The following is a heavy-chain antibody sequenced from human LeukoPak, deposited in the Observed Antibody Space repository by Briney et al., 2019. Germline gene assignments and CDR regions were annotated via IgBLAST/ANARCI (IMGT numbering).Heavy chain of an antibody. V-gene: IGHV3-53*01. Sequence: GGSLRLSCAASGFTVSSNYMSWVRQAPGKGLEWVSVIYSGGSTYYADSAKGRFTISRDNSKNTLYLQMNSLRAEDTAVYYCASSHGGNSGFGYWGQGTLVTVSS. CDR2: IYSGGST. CDR3: ASSHGGNSGFGY. J-gene: IGHJ4*02. D-gene: IGHD2-21*02. CDR1: GFTVSSNY.